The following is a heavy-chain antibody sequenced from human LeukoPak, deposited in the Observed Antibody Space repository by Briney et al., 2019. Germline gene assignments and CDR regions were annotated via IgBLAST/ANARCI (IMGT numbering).Heavy chain of an antibody. J-gene: IGHJ4*02. CDR1: GFTLSTNY. D-gene: IGHD5-12*01. Sequence: GGSLRLSCAASGFTLSTNYMSWVRQAPGKGLEWVAVISYDGSNKYYADSVKGRFTISRDNSKNTLYLQMNCLRAEDTAVYYCAKEGIVATTPYYFDYWGQGTLVTVSS. CDR3: AKEGIVATTPYYFDY. V-gene: IGHV3-30*18. CDR2: ISYDGSNK.